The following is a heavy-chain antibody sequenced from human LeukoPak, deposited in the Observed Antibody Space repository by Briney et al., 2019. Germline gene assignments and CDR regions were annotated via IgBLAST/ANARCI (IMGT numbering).Heavy chain of an antibody. CDR2: ISAYNGNT. Sequence: CXXSXYTXTXXGISWVRQAPGQGLEWMGWISAYNGNTDYAQKLQGRVTMTTDTSTSTAYMELRSLRSDDTAVYYCARGSYYDFWSGLHTTPPFDYWGQGTLVTVSS. V-gene: IGHV1-18*01. D-gene: IGHD3-3*01. J-gene: IGHJ4*02. CDR3: ARGSYYDFWSGLHTTPPFDY. CDR1: XYTXTXXG.